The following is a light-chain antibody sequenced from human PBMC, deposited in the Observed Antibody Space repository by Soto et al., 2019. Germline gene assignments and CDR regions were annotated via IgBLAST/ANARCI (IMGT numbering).Light chain of an antibody. J-gene: IGKJ4*01. CDR3: PDT. Sequence: EIVLTQSPGTLSLSPGERATLSCRASQSVSSSYLAWYQQKPGQAPRLLIYGASSRATGIPDRFSGSGSGTDFTLTISRLEREDFAVYYCPDTFGGGTKVEIK. CDR2: GAS. CDR1: QSVSSSY. V-gene: IGKV3-20*01.